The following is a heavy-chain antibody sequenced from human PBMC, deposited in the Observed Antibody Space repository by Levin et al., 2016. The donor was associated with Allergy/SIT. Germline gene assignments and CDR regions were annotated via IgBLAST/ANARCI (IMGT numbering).Heavy chain of an antibody. J-gene: IGHJ4*02. D-gene: IGHD6-13*01. Sequence: SETLSLTCTVSGGSISSGGYYWSWIRQHPGKGLEWIGYIYYSGSTYYNPSLKSRVTISVDTSKNQFSLKLSSVTAADTAVYYCARDRYGAAAAGHFDYWGQGTLVTVSS. CDR3: ARDRYGAAAAGHFDY. V-gene: IGHV4-31*03. CDR2: IYYSGST. CDR1: GGSISSGGYY.